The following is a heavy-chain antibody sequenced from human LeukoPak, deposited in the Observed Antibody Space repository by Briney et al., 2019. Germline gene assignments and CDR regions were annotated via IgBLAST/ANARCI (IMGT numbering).Heavy chain of an antibody. CDR2: IDPDSGGT. D-gene: IGHD3-22*01. V-gene: IGHV1-2*02. CDR1: GYTFADYY. CDR3: AREYYDSSGRKHAFEN. J-gene: IGHJ3*02. Sequence: ASMKVSCKTSGYTFADYYLHWVRQASGQGLEWMGSIDPDSGGTNYAQKFQGRVTMTRDTSISTAYMELSRLRSDDTAVYYCAREYYDSSGRKHAFENWGQGTMVTVSS.